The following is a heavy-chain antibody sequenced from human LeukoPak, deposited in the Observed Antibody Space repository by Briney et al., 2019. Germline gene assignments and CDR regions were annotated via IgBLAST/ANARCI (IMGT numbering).Heavy chain of an antibody. CDR2: ISSSSYI. CDR1: GFTFSSYS. Sequence: GGSLRLSCAASGFTFSSYSMNWVRQAPGKGLEWVSSISSSSYIYYADSVKGRFTISRDNAKNSLYLQMNSLRAEDTAVYYCAKPVGYSSSSRPYFDYWGQGTLVTVSS. D-gene: IGHD6-6*01. V-gene: IGHV3-21*01. J-gene: IGHJ4*02. CDR3: AKPVGYSSSSRPYFDY.